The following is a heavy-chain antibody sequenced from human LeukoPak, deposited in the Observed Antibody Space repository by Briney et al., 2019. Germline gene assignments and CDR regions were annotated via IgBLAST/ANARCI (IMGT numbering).Heavy chain of an antibody. J-gene: IGHJ4*02. D-gene: IGHD3-22*01. Sequence: SETLSLTCAVYGGSFSGYYWSWIRQPPGKGLEWIGEINHSGSTNYNPSLKSRVTISVDTSKNQFSLKLSSVTAADTAVYYCARTTTYYYDSSGYYPPWYFDYWGQGTLVTVSS. CDR1: GGSFSGYY. V-gene: IGHV4-34*01. CDR2: INHSGST. CDR3: ARTTTYYYDSSGYYPPWYFDY.